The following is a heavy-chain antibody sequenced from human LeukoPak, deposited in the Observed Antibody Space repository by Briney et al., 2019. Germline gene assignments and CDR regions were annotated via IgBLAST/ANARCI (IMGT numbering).Heavy chain of an antibody. CDR3: AGVEFPRRFEGTDV. D-gene: IGHD3-10*01. Sequence: SDTLSLTCNISGDSINNYYRTWIRQPPGQGLEWIGYIYYNGSTNYNPQLKRRVTISITTSKNQTSQKVRSDTAADTTAYYCAGVEFPRRFEGTDVWGQGTTVTVSS. J-gene: IGHJ6*02. V-gene: IGHV4-59*07. CDR2: IYYNGST. CDR1: GDSINNYY.